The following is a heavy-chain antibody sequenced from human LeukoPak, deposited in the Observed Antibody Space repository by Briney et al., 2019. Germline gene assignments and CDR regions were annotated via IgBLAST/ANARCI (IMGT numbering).Heavy chain of an antibody. V-gene: IGHV4-34*01. CDR1: GGSFSDYD. D-gene: IGHD2-2*01. CDR2: INHSGST. J-gene: IGHJ4*02. CDR3: ARGVTKPDPIVEVPAAIRVAQAFDY. Sequence: SETLSLTCAIYGGSFSDYDWNWIRQPPGKGPEWIGEINHSGSTNCNPSPKSRVTISVDTSKSLFSLKMTSVTAADTAVYYCARGVTKPDPIVEVPAAIRVAQAFDYWGQGSLVTVSS.